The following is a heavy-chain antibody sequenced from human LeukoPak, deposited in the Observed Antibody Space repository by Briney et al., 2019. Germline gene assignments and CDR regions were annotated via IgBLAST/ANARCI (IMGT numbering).Heavy chain of an antibody. CDR3: AKDSFYGDYVDYLDY. CDR1: GFTFSSYG. D-gene: IGHD4-17*01. V-gene: IGHV3-23*01. J-gene: IGHJ4*02. CDR2: ISGSGGST. Sequence: GGSLRLSCAASGFTFSSYGVSWVRQAPGKGLEWVSAISGSGGSTYYADSVKGRFTISRDNSKNTLYLQMNSLRAEDTAVYYCAKDSFYGDYVDYLDYWGQGTLVTVSS.